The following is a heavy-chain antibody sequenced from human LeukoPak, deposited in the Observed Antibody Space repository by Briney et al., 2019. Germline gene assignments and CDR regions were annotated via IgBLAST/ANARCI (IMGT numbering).Heavy chain of an antibody. CDR1: GFTFSSHA. V-gene: IGHV3-23*01. CDR3: AKDLRQQLVPDY. D-gene: IGHD6-13*01. Sequence: GGSLRLSCAASGFTFSSHAMSWVRQAPGKGLEWVSAISGSGGSTYYADSVKGRFTISRDNSKNTLYLQMDSLRAEDTAVYYCAKDLRQQLVPDYWGQGTLVTVSS. CDR2: ISGSGGST. J-gene: IGHJ4*02.